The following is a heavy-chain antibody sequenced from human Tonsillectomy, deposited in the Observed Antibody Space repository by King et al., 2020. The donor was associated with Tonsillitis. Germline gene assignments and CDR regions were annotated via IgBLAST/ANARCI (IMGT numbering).Heavy chain of an antibody. CDR2: IYYSGST. J-gene: IGHJ4*02. D-gene: IGHD4-17*01. V-gene: IGHV4-39*01. CDR3: ASRARGDPRSDY. Sequence: LQLQESGPGLVKPSETLSLICTVSGGSISRSSYYWGWIRQPPGKGLDWIGSIYYSGSTYYNPSLKSRVTISVDTYKNQFSLKVRSVTAADTAVYYCASRARGDPRSDYWGQGTLVTVSS. CDR1: GGSISRSSYY.